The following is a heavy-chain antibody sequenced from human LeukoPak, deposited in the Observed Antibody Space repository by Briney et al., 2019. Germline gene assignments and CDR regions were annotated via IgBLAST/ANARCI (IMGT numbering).Heavy chain of an antibody. V-gene: IGHV1-18*01. Sequence: ASVKVSCKASGYTFTSYDINWVRQATGQGLEWMGWISAYNGNTNYAQKLQGRVTMTTDTSTSTAYMELRSLRSDDTAVYYCARSNSAAREYFQHWGQGTLVTVSS. CDR3: ARSNSAAREYFQH. D-gene: IGHD6-6*01. J-gene: IGHJ1*01. CDR1: GYTFTSYD. CDR2: ISAYNGNT.